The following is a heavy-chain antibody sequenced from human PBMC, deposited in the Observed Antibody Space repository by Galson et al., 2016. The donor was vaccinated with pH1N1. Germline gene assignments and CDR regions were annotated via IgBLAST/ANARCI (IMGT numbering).Heavy chain of an antibody. D-gene: IGHD4-23*01. CDR1: GSNLSELS. V-gene: IGHV1-24*01. J-gene: IGHJ4*02. CDR2: FDPENDEI. CDR3: ATMDYGGNGYY. Sequence: SVKVSCKVSGSNLSELSMHWVRQAPGKGLEWMGGFDPENDEIAYAQKFQGRVTMAEDTSTDTAYMDLNSLRTDDTAVYYCATMDYGGNGYYWGQGTLVIVSS.